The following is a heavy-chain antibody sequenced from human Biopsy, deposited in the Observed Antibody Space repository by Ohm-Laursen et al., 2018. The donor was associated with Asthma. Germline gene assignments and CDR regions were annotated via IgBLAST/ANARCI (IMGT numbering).Heavy chain of an antibody. D-gene: IGHD3-9*01. Sequence: ASVKVSCKASGYTFIHYAIHWVRQAPGQRLEWMGWINAGNGNTKYSQKFQGRVTITRDTSASTAYMDLRSLRSEDTAMYYCARTYYDFLTGQVNDAFALWGRGTMVTVSS. CDR3: ARTYYDFLTGQVNDAFAL. J-gene: IGHJ3*01. V-gene: IGHV1-3*01. CDR2: INAGNGNT. CDR1: GYTFIHYA.